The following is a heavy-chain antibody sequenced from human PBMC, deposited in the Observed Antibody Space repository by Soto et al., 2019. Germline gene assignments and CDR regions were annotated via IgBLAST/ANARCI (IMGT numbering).Heavy chain of an antibody. Sequence: SETLSLTCTVSGDSLSTNTYYWAWIRQSPGTGLEWIGYIYYSGSTNYNPSLQSRATLSVDTSKRQFSLKLTSVTAADTAIYYCATLTTATAYYSYALDIWGQGTAVTVSS. V-gene: IGHV4-61*01. J-gene: IGHJ6*02. CDR1: GDSLSTNTYY. D-gene: IGHD2-2*01. CDR2: IYYSGST. CDR3: ATLTTATAYYSYALDI.